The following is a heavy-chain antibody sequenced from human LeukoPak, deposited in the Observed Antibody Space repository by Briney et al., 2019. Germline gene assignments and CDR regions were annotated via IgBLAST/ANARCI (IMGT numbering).Heavy chain of an antibody. CDR2: TYHSGST. CDR3: ARVPHGETVFGVVLYWLDP. CDR1: GYSMRSGYY. D-gene: IGHD3-3*01. V-gene: IGHV4-38-2*02. J-gene: IGHJ5*02. Sequence: SETLSLTCTVSGYSMRSGYYWGCIRQPPGKGLEWSGSTYHSGSTNYNPSLKSRVTISVDTSKNQFSLKPNSVTAADTAVYYCARVPHGETVFGVVLYWLDPWGQGTLITVFS.